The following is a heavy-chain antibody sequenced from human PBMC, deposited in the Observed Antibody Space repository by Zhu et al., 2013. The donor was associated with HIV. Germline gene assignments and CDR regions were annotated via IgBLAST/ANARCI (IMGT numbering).Heavy chain of an antibody. V-gene: IGHV4-34*10. CDR1: GGSFSGYY. CDR3: ARYCSGGSCWYYFDY. Sequence: QVQLQESGPGLVKPSETLSLTCAVYGGSFSGYYWSWIRQPPGKGLEWIGEINHSGSTNYNPSLKSRVTISVDTSKNQFSLKLSSVTAADTAVYYCARYCSGGSCWYYFDYWGQGTLVTVSS. D-gene: IGHD2-15*01. CDR2: INHSGST. J-gene: IGHJ4*02.